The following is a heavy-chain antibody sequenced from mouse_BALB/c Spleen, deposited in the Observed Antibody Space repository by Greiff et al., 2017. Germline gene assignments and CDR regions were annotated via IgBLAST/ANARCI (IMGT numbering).Heavy chain of an antibody. V-gene: IGHV1S56*01. Sequence: VQLQQSGPELVKPGASVRISCKASGYTFTSYYIHWVKQRPGQGLEWIGWIYPGNVNTKYNEKFKGKATLTADKSSSTAYMQLSSLTSEDSAVYFCARGEVRLAYWGQGTTLTVSS. CDR2: IYPGNVNT. CDR1: GYTFTSYY. D-gene: IGHD2-14*01. J-gene: IGHJ2*01. CDR3: ARGEVRLAY.